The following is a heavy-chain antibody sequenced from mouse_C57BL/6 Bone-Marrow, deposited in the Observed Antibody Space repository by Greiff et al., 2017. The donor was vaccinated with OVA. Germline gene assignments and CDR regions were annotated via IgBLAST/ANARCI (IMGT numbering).Heavy chain of an antibody. J-gene: IGHJ2*01. CDR1: GFTFSSYG. Sequence: EVKLVESGGDLVKPGGSLKLSCAASGFTFSSYGMSWVRQTPDKRLEWVATISSGGSYTYYPDSVKGRFTISRDNAKNTLYLQMSSLKSEDTAMYYCARGRTGTSFDYWGQGTTLTVSS. CDR3: ARGRTGTSFDY. V-gene: IGHV5-6*01. D-gene: IGHD4-1*01. CDR2: ISSGGSYT.